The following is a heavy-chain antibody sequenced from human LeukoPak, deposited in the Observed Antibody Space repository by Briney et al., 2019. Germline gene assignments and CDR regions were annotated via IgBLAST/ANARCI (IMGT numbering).Heavy chain of an antibody. Sequence: SGGSLRLSCVVSGISLSNYAMTWVRQAPGKGLEWVSYISERGGSTTYADSVKGRFTISRDTSLNTLYLQMNNLRAEDTAVYFCAKRGVVIRGILVIGYHQEAYHYDFWGQGVLVTVPS. CDR1: GISLSNYA. CDR2: ISERGGST. J-gene: IGHJ4*02. V-gene: IGHV3-23*01. D-gene: IGHD3-10*01. CDR3: AKRGVVIRGILVIGYHQEAYHYDF.